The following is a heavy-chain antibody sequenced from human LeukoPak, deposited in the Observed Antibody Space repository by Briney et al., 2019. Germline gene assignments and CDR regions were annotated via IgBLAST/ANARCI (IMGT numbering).Heavy chain of an antibody. CDR2: ISRSTSTI. Sequence: GGSLRLSCAASGFTFSTYSMNWVRQAPGKGLEWVSYISRSTSTIYYADSVKGRFTISRDNAKNSLYFQMNSLRAEDTAVYYCAKEDGSGFNWFDPWGQGTLVTVSS. CDR3: AKEDGSGFNWFDP. D-gene: IGHD3-22*01. J-gene: IGHJ5*02. V-gene: IGHV3-48*01. CDR1: GFTFSTYS.